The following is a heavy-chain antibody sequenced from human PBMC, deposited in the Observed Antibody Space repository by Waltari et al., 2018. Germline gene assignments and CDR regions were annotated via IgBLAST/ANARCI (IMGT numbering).Heavy chain of an antibody. Sequence: QLQLQESGPGLVTPSETLSLTCTVSGGSISSSSYYWGWIRQPPGKGLEWMGSIYYSGSNYYNPSLKSRVTISVDTSKNQFSLKLSSVTAADTAVYYCASTVYYDSSGWTYYFDYWGQGTLVTVSS. J-gene: IGHJ4*02. CDR1: GGSISSSSYY. V-gene: IGHV4-39*01. D-gene: IGHD3-22*01. CDR2: IYYSGSN. CDR3: ASTVYYDSSGWTYYFDY.